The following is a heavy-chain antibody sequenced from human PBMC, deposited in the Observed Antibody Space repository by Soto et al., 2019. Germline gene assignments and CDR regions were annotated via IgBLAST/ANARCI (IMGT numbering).Heavy chain of an antibody. D-gene: IGHD3-9*01. Sequence: GGSLRLSYAACGFTFSSYGMHWVRQAPGKGVEWVAVIWYDGSNKYYADSVKGRFTISRDNSKNTLYLQMNSLRAEDTAVYYCARDSHYDILTGRQTNFDYWGQGTLVTVS. CDR1: GFTFSSYG. CDR3: ARDSHYDILTGRQTNFDY. J-gene: IGHJ4*02. V-gene: IGHV3-33*01. CDR2: IWYDGSNK.